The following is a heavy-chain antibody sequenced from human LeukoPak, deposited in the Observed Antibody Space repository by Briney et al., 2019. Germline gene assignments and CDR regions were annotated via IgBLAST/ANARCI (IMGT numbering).Heavy chain of an antibody. Sequence: PSETLSLTCAVYGGSFSGYYWSWIRQPPGKGLEWIGEINHSGSTNYNPSLKSRVTISVDTSKNQFSLKLSSVTAADTAVYYCARVGFGTAPFDPWGQGTLVTVSS. D-gene: IGHD3-10*01. J-gene: IGHJ5*02. CDR2: INHSGST. V-gene: IGHV4-34*01. CDR3: ARVGFGTAPFDP. CDR1: GGSFSGYY.